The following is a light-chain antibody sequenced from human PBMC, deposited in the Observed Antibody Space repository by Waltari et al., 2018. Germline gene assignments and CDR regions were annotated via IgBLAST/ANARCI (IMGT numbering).Light chain of an antibody. CDR3: QVWDTNIDQGV. Sequence: SYVLTQPPSLSVAPGRPARLTCGGTTSGVKTVHWYQQKPGQAPLLVVYDDSDRPSGIPERFSGSNSGNTAALTISRVETGDEADYYCQVWDTNIDQGVFGGGTRLTVL. CDR2: DDS. CDR1: TSGVKT. V-gene: IGLV3-21*03. J-gene: IGLJ3*02.